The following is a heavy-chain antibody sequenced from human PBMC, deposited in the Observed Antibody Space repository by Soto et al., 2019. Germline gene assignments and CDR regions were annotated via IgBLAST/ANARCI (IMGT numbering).Heavy chain of an antibody. CDR1: GFTFNTYP. D-gene: IGHD3-16*01. CDR3: ARGEATSYDFLYIGC. Sequence: GGSLRLSCATSGFTFNTYPMTWVRQAPGKGLEWVSSISSTAGRTSSYADSVKGRFAISRDFSDNTVYLQMNNLRVDDTALYYCARGEATSYDFLYIGCWGQGTLVTVSS. V-gene: IGHV3-23*01. CDR2: ISSTAGRTS. J-gene: IGHJ4*02.